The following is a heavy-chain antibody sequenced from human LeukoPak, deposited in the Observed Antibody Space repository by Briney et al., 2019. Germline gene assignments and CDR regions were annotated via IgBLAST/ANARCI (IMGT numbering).Heavy chain of an antibody. Sequence: SQXLXXTXTVSGGSISSGDXXWSWIRQPPXXXRXWIGYIYYSGSTYYNPSLKSRVTISVNTSKNQFSLKLSSVTAADTAVYYCARGHRDDFWSGYSDDYWGQGTLVTVSS. CDR3: ARGHRDDFWSGYSDDY. D-gene: IGHD3-3*01. CDR2: IYYSGST. J-gene: IGHJ4*02. V-gene: IGHV4-30-4*08. CDR1: GGSISSGDXX.